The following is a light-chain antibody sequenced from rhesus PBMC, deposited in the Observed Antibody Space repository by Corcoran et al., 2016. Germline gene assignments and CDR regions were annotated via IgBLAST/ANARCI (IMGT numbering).Light chain of an antibody. J-gene: IGKJ3*01. CDR1: QDISRY. Sequence: DIQMTQSPSSLSASVGDRVTITCRASQDISRYLNWYQPKPGKAPKLLIYYTNHLESGVPSRFSGSVTGTEFHLSIRDLQPEDFATYYCQQVNSLPIFTFGPGTKLDIK. V-gene: IGKV1-32*01. CDR3: QQVNSLPIFT. CDR2: YTN.